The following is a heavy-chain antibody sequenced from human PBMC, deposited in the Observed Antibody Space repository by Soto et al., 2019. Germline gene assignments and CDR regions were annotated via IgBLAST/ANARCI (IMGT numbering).Heavy chain of an antibody. CDR2: ISGSGGGT. J-gene: IGHJ4*02. CDR1: GFTFSTYV. V-gene: IGHV3-23*01. D-gene: IGHD6-13*01. CDR3: EKLTAA. Sequence: EVQMLESGGGLVQPGGSLRLSCEVSGFTFSTYVMSWVRQAPGKGLEWVSSISGSGGGTYYADSVKGRFTISRDNSKSTLYLQMHGLTAEDTALYYCEKLTAAWGQGTMVTVSS.